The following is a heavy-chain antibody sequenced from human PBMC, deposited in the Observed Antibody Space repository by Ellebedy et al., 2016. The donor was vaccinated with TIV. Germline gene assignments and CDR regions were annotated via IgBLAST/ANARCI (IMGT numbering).Heavy chain of an antibody. V-gene: IGHV3-7*01. J-gene: IGHJ4*02. CDR2: IKQDGGEK. CDR3: ARDQWLGRAYYFDS. CDR1: GFTFSNYW. D-gene: IGHD6-19*01. Sequence: GESLKISCAASGFTFSNYWMSWVRQAPGKGLEWVANIKQDGGEKYYVDSVMGRFSISRDNTKNSLYLQMNSLTDEDTAVYYCARDQWLGRAYYFDSWGQGTLVTVSS.